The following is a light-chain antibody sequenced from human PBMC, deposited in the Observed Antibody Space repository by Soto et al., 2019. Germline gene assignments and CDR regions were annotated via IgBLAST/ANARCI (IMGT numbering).Light chain of an antibody. CDR2: AVS. Sequence: QSALTQPASVSGSPGQSITISCTGTSSDVGGYNYVSWYQQHPGKAPKLMIYAVSNRPSGVSNRFSGSKSGNTASLTISGLQAEDEADDYCISYTIRSTLYVVFGGGTKLTVL. CDR1: SSDVGGYNY. V-gene: IGLV2-14*01. CDR3: ISYTIRSTLYVV. J-gene: IGLJ2*01.